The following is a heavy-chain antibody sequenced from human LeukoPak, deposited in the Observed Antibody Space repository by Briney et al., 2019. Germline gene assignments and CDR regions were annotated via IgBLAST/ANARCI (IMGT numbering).Heavy chain of an antibody. V-gene: IGHV4-59*01. CDR2: IYYSGST. Sequence: SETLSLTCTVSGGSISGYYWSWIRQPPGKGLEWIGYIYYSGSTSYNPSLKSRVTISVDTSKNQFSLKLSSVTAADTAVYYCAREGARWEPSFSAFDIWGQGTMVTVSS. CDR3: AREGARWEPSFSAFDI. CDR1: GGSISGYY. J-gene: IGHJ3*02. D-gene: IGHD1-26*01.